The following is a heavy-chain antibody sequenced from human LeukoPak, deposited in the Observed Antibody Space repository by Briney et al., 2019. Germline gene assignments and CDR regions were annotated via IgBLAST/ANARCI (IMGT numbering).Heavy chain of an antibody. CDR3: ARTVVTPAYAFDI. D-gene: IGHD4-23*01. Sequence: SETLSLTCTVSGGSVSSGSYYWSWIRQPPGKGLEWIGYIYYSGSTNYNPSLKSRITISVDTSKNQSSLKLSSVTAADTAVYYCARTVVTPAYAFDIWDQGTMVTVSS. V-gene: IGHV4-61*01. CDR1: GGSVSSGSYY. J-gene: IGHJ3*02. CDR2: IYYSGST.